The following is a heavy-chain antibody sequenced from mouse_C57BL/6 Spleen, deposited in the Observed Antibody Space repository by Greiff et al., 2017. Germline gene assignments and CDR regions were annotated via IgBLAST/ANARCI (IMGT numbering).Heavy chain of an antibody. CDR3: ARDSNYTFAY. J-gene: IGHJ3*01. V-gene: IGHV1-82*01. CDR2: IYPGDGDT. Sequence: LVESGPELVKPGASVKISCKASGYAFSSSWMNWVKQRPGKGLEWIGRIYPGDGDTNYNGKFKGKATLTADKSSSTAYMQLSSLTSEDSAVYFCARDSNYTFAYWGQGTLVTVSA. CDR1: GYAFSSSW. D-gene: IGHD2-5*01.